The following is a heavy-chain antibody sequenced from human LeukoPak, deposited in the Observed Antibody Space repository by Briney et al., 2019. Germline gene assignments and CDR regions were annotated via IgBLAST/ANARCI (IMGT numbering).Heavy chain of an antibody. Sequence: GGSLRLACAASRITFSSYAMSWVRQAPGKGLEWVSAISGSGGNTYYADSVKGRFTIYRDNSKNTLYLQMNSLRAEDTAVYYCAKPARTDYADYWGQGTLVTVSS. CDR1: RITFSSYA. D-gene: IGHD1-1*01. V-gene: IGHV3-23*01. J-gene: IGHJ4*02. CDR2: ISGSGGNT. CDR3: AKPARTDYADY.